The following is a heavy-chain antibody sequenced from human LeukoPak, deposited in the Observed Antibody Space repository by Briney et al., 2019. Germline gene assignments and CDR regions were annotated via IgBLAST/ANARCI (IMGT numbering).Heavy chain of an antibody. J-gene: IGHJ4*02. CDR1: EFTFSNYG. D-gene: IGHD3-22*01. V-gene: IGHV3-23*01. CDR2: ITGSGGST. Sequence: PGGSLRLSCAASEFTFSNYGMSWVRQAPGKGLECVSGITGSGGSTYYADSVKGRFTISRDNSKKMLYLQMNSLRAEDTAVYYSAKYYYGSSGSYLVPLDYWGQGTLVTVSS. CDR3: AKYYYGSSGSYLVPLDY.